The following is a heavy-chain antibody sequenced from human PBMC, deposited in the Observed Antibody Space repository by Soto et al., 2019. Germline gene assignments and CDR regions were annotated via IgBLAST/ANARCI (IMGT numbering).Heavy chain of an antibody. D-gene: IGHD5-12*01. J-gene: IGHJ3*02. CDR2: ISYDGSEK. V-gene: IGHV3-30*18. Sequence: HEQLVESGGGVVQAGRSLRLSCAASGFTFNFFGMHWVRQAPGKGLEWVAVISYDGSEKYYADSVKGRFTMSRDNSKNMVYLEMSSLRPEDTSVYYCAKDRRYSFDAFDIWGHGTMVTVSS. CDR3: AKDRRYSFDAFDI. CDR1: GFTFNFFG.